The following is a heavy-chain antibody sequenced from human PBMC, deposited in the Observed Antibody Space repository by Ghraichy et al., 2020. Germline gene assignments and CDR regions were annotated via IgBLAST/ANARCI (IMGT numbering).Heavy chain of an antibody. CDR1: GFTFSSYA. Sequence: GGSLRLSCAASGFTFSSYAMSWVRQAPGKGLEWVANIKKNGSEKYYADSVKGRFTISRDNAKNTLYLQMDSLRAEDTAVYYCARGGVDVEVRGTYYWGQGTLVTVSS. D-gene: IGHD3-16*01. CDR2: IKKNGSEK. J-gene: IGHJ4*02. CDR3: ARGGVDVEVRGTYY. V-gene: IGHV3-7*01.